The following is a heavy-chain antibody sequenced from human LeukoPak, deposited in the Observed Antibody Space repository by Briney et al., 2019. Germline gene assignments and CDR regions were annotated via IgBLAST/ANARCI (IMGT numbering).Heavy chain of an antibody. CDR2: INHSGST. V-gene: IGHV4-34*01. CDR3: ARLSGTVTGIIEY. D-gene: IGHD4-17*01. CDR1: GGSFSGYY. J-gene: IGHJ4*02. Sequence: SETLSLTCAVYGGSFSGYYWSWIRQPPGKGLEWIGEINHSGSTNYNPSLKSRVTISVDTSKNQFSLKLSSVTAADTAVYYCARLSGTVTGIIEYWGQGTLVTVSS.